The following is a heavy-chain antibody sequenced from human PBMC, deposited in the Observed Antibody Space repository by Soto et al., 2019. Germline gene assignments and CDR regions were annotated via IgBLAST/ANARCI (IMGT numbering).Heavy chain of an antibody. CDR3: AKSALPGGWYYYFDY. CDR2: ISYDGSNK. J-gene: IGHJ4*02. V-gene: IGHV3-30*18. Sequence: GGSLRLSCAASGFTFSSYGMHWVRQAPGKGLEWVAVISYDGSNKYYADSVKGRFTISRDNSKNTLYLQMNSLRAEDTAVYYCAKSALPGGWYYYFDYWGQGTLVTVSS. D-gene: IGHD6-19*01. CDR1: GFTFSSYG.